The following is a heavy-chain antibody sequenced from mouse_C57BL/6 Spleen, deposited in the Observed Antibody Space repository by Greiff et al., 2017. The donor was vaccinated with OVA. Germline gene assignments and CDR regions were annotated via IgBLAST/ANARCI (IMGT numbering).Heavy chain of an antibody. V-gene: IGHV10-1*01. Sequence: EVQLVESGGGLVQPKGSLKLSCAASGFSFNTYAMNWVRQAPGKGLEWVARIRSKSNNYATYYADSVKDRFTISRDDSESMLYLRMNNLKTEDTAMYYCVRGESYYAMDYWGQGTSVTVSS. CDR1: GFSFNTYA. J-gene: IGHJ4*01. CDR3: VRGESYYAMDY. CDR2: IRSKSNNYAT.